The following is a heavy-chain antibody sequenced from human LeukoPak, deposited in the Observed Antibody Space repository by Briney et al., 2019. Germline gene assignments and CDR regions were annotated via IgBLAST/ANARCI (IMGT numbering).Heavy chain of an antibody. Sequence: GGSLRLSCAASGFTFSAYSMNWVRQVPGKGLEWVSSISSGGSFIYYADSLRGRFTISRDNAKNSLYLQMDRLTVDDTAVYYCARAKYCSGAACFSYYYYGIDVWGRGTTVTVSS. D-gene: IGHD2-15*01. CDR1: GFTFSAYS. J-gene: IGHJ6*02. V-gene: IGHV3-21*01. CDR2: ISSGGSFI. CDR3: ARAKYCSGAACFSYYYYGIDV.